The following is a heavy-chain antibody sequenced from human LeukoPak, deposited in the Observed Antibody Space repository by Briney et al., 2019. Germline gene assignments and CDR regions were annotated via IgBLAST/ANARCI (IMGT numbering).Heavy chain of an antibody. CDR1: GFTFDDYA. J-gene: IGHJ4*02. CDR3: AKDQRPGLYCSSTSCYSPSVFDY. D-gene: IGHD2-2*01. Sequence: PGGSLRLSCAASGFTFDDYAMHWVRQAPGKGLEWVSLISWDGGSTYYADSVKGRFTISRDNSKNSLYLQMNSLRAEDTALYYCAKDQRPGLYCSSTSCYSPSVFDYWGQGTLVTVSS. V-gene: IGHV3-43D*04. CDR2: ISWDGGST.